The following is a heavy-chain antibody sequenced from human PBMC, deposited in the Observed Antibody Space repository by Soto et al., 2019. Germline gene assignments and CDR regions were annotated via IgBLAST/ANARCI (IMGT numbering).Heavy chain of an antibody. Sequence: QVQLVESGGGVVQPGTSLRLSCVGSGFTFSSYAMHWVRQGPGKGLEWVAVTAYDGRKKDYADSVKGRFTISRDNSKNTLYRQMNSLRPEDTAVYYCARDFRQYSSTWYGVLDPWGQGTLVTVSS. CDR2: TAYDGRKK. CDR1: GFTFSSYA. D-gene: IGHD6-13*01. CDR3: ARDFRQYSSTWYGVLDP. V-gene: IGHV3-30*04. J-gene: IGHJ5*02.